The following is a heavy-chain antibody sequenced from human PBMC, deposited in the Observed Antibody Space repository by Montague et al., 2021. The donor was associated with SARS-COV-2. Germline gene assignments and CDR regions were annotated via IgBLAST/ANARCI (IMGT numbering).Heavy chain of an antibody. CDR1: GFTFSSYW. Sequence: SLRLSCAASGFTFSSYWMSWVRQAPGKGLEWVANIKQDGSEKYYVDSVKGRFTISRDNAKSSLSLQMNSLRAEDTAVYYCARDSSSSWSNIDAFDIWGQETYIGTFDIWGQGTMVTVSS. V-gene: IGHV3-7*01. D-gene: IGHD6-13*01. CDR2: IKQDGSEK. J-gene: IGHJ3*02. CDR3: ARDSSSSWSNIDAFDIWGQETYIGTFDI.